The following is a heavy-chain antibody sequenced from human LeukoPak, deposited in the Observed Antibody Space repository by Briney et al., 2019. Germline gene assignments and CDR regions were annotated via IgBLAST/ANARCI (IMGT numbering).Heavy chain of an antibody. Sequence: ASVKVSCKASGYTFTGYYMHWVRQAPGQGLEWMGWINPNSGGTNYAQKFQGWVTMTRDTSISTAYMELSRLRSDDTAVYYCARDVAAAGPPYFDYWGQEPWSPSPQ. CDR2: INPNSGGT. V-gene: IGHV1-2*04. J-gene: IGHJ4*01. CDR1: GYTFTGYY. CDR3: ARDVAAAGPPYFDY. D-gene: IGHD6-13*01.